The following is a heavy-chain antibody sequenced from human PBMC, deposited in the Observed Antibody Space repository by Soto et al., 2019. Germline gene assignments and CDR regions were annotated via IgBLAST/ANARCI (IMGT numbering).Heavy chain of an antibody. Sequence: GGSLRLSCASSGFTFRDYAMNLVRQAPGKGLEWVSTISPNGGNRNYADSVKGRFTLSRDNSKNTVYLQMNSLRAEDTAVYYCARKTVTIIGVNCFDPWGQGTLVTVSS. CDR1: GFTFRDYA. J-gene: IGHJ5*02. D-gene: IGHD3-3*01. V-gene: IGHV3-23*01. CDR2: ISPNGGNR. CDR3: ARKTVTIIGVNCFDP.